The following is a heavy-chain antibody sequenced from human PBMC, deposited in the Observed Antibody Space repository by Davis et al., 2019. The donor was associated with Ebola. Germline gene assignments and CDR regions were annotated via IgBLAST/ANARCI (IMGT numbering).Heavy chain of an antibody. CDR1: GFTFSAHY. Sequence: PGGSLRLSCAASGFTFSAHYMAWVCQAPGKGLEWIGSSRSKTRSYTTEYAASVKGRFTISRDDSKNSLYLQMNSLKTEDTAVYYCASFVGFISGRYYRAFDHWGQGTLVTVSS. CDR2: SRSKTRSYTT. CDR3: ASFVGFISGRYYRAFDH. D-gene: IGHD1-26*01. V-gene: IGHV3-72*01. J-gene: IGHJ4*02.